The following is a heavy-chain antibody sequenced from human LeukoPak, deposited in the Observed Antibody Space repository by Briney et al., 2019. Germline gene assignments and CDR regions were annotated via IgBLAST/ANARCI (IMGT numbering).Heavy chain of an antibody. J-gene: IGHJ4*02. V-gene: IGHV3-33*01. D-gene: IGHD6-19*01. CDR1: GFTFSSYG. CDR3: ARDLSGSGWYPEN. Sequence: GGSLRLSCAASGFTFSSYGMHWVRQAPGKGLEWVAVIWYDGSNKYYADSVKGRFTISRDNSKNTLYLQMNSLRAEDTAVYYCARDLSGSGWYPENWGQGTLVTVSS. CDR2: IWYDGSNK.